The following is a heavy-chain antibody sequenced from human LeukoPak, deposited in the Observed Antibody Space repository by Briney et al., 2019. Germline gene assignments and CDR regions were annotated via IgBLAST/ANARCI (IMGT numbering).Heavy chain of an antibody. CDR1: GGSISTYY. CDR2: IYYSGST. V-gene: IGHV4-59*01. J-gene: IGHJ6*02. CDR3: ARIIHSYGYYYGMDV. Sequence: SETLSLTCTVSGGSISTYYWSWIRQPPGKGLEWIGYIYYSGSTNYNPSLKSQVTISVDTSKNQFSLKLSSVTAADTAVYYCARIIHSYGYYYGMDVWGQGTTVTVSS. D-gene: IGHD5-18*01.